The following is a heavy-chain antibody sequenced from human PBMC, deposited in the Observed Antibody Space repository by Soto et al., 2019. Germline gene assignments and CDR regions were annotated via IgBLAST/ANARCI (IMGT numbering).Heavy chain of an antibody. D-gene: IGHD3-3*01. Sequence: PGGSLRLSCAASGFTFSSYWMHWVRQAPGKGLVWVSRINSDGSSTSCADSVKGRFTISRDNAKNTLYLQMNSLRAEDTTVYYCARGTYDFWSGYYSYDAFDIWGQGTMVTVSS. CDR3: ARGTYDFWSGYYSYDAFDI. V-gene: IGHV3-74*01. CDR1: GFTFSSYW. J-gene: IGHJ3*02. CDR2: INSDGSST.